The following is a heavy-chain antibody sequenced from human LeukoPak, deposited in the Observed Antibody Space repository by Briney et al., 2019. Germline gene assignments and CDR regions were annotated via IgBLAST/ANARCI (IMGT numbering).Heavy chain of an antibody. CDR3: ARGRIGVFDY. CDR2: IYYSGST. Sequence: PSETLSLTCTVSGGSISSYYWSWIRQPPGKGLEWIGYIYYSGSTNYNPSLKSRVTISVDTSKNQLSLKLSSVTAADTAVYYCARGRIGVFDYWGQGALVTVSS. CDR1: GGSISSYY. V-gene: IGHV4-59*01. D-gene: IGHD5-24*01. J-gene: IGHJ4*02.